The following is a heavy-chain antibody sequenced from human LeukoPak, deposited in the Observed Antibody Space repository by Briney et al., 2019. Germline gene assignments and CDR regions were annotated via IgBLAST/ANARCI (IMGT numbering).Heavy chain of an antibody. Sequence: SVKVSCQTSAFNFSSYASWVRQAPAQALQRMGWISAYNGKTNYAQKFQGRIPMTTDPSTSTAYLDMRSMRSDDTAVYYCARGGALTSFDSWGQGTLIPVSS. J-gene: IGHJ4*02. CDR1: AFNFSSYA. CDR3: ARGGALTSFDS. CDR2: ISAYNGKT. V-gene: IGHV1-18*01. D-gene: IGHD1-26*01.